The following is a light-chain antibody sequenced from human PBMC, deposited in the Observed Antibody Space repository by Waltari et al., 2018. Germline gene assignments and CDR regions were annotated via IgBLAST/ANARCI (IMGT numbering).Light chain of an antibody. J-gene: IGLJ7*01. CDR2: YFV. CDR3: CSYAGSYTFV. V-gene: IGLV2-11*01. CDR1: SSDVGNYNF. Sequence: QSALTQPRSVSGSPGQSVTISCSGPSSDVGNYNFVSWYQQHPGNAPKLLIYYFVKRPYGVPDRCSGSKSGNTASLTISGLQTEDEADYYCCSYAGSYTFVFGGGTQLTVL.